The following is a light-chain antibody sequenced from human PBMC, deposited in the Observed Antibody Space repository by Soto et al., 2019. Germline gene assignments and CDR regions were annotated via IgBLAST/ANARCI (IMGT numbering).Light chain of an antibody. CDR2: EVS. CDR1: ASDIGRYDY. V-gene: IGLV2-14*03. J-gene: IGLJ1*01. Sequence: QSALTQPASVSGSPGQSVTISCTGSASDIGRYDYVSWYQQYPGNTPKLLIYEVSHRPSGVSDRFSGSKSGDTASLTISGVQFQDEPTYYCTSYTSSSAFFVFGTGTKVTVL. CDR3: TSYTSSSAFFV.